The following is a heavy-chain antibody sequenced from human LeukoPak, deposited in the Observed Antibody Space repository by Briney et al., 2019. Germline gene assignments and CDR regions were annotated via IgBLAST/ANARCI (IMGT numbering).Heavy chain of an antibody. J-gene: IGHJ4*02. CDR3: TKEDYGNYVSPH. CDR2: IKRKSDGGAT. V-gene: IGHV3-15*01. D-gene: IGHD4-11*01. Sequence: GGSLRLSCAASGFTFSNAWMSWVRQAPGKGLEWVGRIKRKSDGGATDYAAPVKGRFTISRDDSKNTLYLQMNSLKTEDTALYYCTKEDYGNYVSPHWGQGTLVTVSS. CDR1: GFTFSNAW.